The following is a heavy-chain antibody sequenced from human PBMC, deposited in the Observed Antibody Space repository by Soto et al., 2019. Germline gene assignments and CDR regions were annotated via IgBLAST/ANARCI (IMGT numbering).Heavy chain of an antibody. Sequence: QVQLVESGGGVVQPGRSLRLSCAASGLTFSDYFMHWVRQAPGKGLEWVAFISHDGRNKNYGDSVKGRFTISRDNSKDTLYLQVNSLNAEDTALYYCAKPYYEILTGYSPFDSWGQGTLVTVSS. CDR1: GLTFSDYF. J-gene: IGHJ4*02. CDR3: AKPYYEILTGYSPFDS. D-gene: IGHD3-9*01. V-gene: IGHV3-30-3*02. CDR2: ISHDGRNK.